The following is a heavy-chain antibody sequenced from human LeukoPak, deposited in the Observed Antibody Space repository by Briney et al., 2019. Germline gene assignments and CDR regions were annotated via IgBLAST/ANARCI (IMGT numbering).Heavy chain of an antibody. D-gene: IGHD3-16*01. J-gene: IGHJ4*02. V-gene: IGHV1-8*01. CDR3: TRSGFGGGVHFDY. CDR2: MNPNSGDT. Sequence: GASVKVSCKASGYTFTHYDINWVRQAAGQGLEWMGWMNPNSGDTGYVEKFQGRVTMTRDTSMNTAYMELSSLRSEDTAVYYCTRSGFGGGVHFDYWGQGTPVTVSS. CDR1: GYTFTHYD.